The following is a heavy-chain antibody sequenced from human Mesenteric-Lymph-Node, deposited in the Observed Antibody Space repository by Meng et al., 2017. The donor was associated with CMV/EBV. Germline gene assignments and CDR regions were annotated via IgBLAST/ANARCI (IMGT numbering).Heavy chain of an antibody. J-gene: IGHJ3*02. CDR3: ASFGTTVTTPGAAYAFDI. D-gene: IGHD4-17*01. Sequence: GESLKISCAASGFTFSSYAMSWVRQAPGKGLEWVSGISWNSGSIGYADSVKGRFTISRDDAKNSLYLQMNSLSPEDTALYYCASFGTTVTTPGAAYAFDIWGQGTMVTVSS. CDR2: ISWNSGSI. CDR1: GFTFSSYA. V-gene: IGHV3-20*04.